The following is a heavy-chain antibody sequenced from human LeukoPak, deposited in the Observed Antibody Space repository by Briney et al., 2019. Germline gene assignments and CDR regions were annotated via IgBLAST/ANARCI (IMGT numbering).Heavy chain of an antibody. V-gene: IGHV3-49*03. Sequence: PGGSLRLSCTASGFTFGDYAVTWFRQAPRKGLEWVGFIRSKAYGGTTEYAASVKGRSTISRVDSKSIAYLQMNSLKTEDTAVYYCTRDPSNYYDSSGRTGGQGTLVTVSS. CDR1: GFTFGDYA. J-gene: IGHJ4*02. CDR2: IRSKAYGGTT. D-gene: IGHD3-22*01. CDR3: TRDPSNYYDSSGRT.